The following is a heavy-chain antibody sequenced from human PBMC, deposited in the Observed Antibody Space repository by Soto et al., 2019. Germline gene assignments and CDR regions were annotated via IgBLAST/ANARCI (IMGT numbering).Heavy chain of an antibody. V-gene: IGHV3-15*01. J-gene: IGHJ3*02. CDR3: TTEVVVVPAATITLAEDAFDI. CDR2: IKSKTDGGTT. D-gene: IGHD2-2*01. Sequence: GGSLRLSCAASGFTFSSYAMSWVRQAPGKGLEWVGRIKSKTDGGTTDYAAPVKGRFTISRDDSKNTLYLQMNSLKTEDTAVYYCTTEVVVVPAATITLAEDAFDIWGQGTMVTVSS. CDR1: GFTFSSYA.